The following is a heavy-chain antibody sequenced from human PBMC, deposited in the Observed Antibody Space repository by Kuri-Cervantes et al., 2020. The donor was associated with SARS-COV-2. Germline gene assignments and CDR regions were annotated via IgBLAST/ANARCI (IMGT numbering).Heavy chain of an antibody. D-gene: IGHD2-2*01. Sequence: SETLSLTCAVSGASISSYYWNWIRQPAGKGLEWIGRVYTSGITNYNPFLKSRVTMSVDTSNNQFSLKLNSVTAADTAVYYCAREGYCSSVSCFLFDYWGQGTLVTVSS. J-gene: IGHJ4*02. CDR2: VYTSGIT. V-gene: IGHV4-4*07. CDR1: GASISSYY. CDR3: AREGYCSSVSCFLFDY.